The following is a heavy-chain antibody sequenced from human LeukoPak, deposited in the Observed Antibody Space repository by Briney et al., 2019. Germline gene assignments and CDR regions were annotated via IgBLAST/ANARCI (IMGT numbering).Heavy chain of an antibody. CDR3: ARDQGVAAAGDY. CDR1: GYSFTNYA. V-gene: IGHV1-18*01. Sequence: SVKVSCKASGYSFTNYAISWVRQAPGQGLEWMGWISAYNGNTNYVQSLQGRVTMTTDTSTTTAYMELRSLRSDDTAVYYCARDQGVAAAGDYWGQGTLVTVTS. CDR2: ISAYNGNT. D-gene: IGHD6-13*01. J-gene: IGHJ4*02.